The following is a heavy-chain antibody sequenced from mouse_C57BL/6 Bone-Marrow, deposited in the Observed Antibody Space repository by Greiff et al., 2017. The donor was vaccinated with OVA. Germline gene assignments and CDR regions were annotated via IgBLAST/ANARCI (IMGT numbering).Heavy chain of an antibody. CDR1: GFTFSDFY. CDR2: SRNKANDYTT. V-gene: IGHV7-1*01. J-gene: IGHJ1*03. CDR3: AREPPSYGSSFHWYFDV. D-gene: IGHD1-1*01. Sequence: EVQVVESGGGLVQSGRSLRLSCATSGFTFSDFYMEWVRQAPGKGLEWIAASRNKANDYTTEYSASVKGRFIVSRDTSQSILYLQMNALRAEDTAIYYCAREPPSYGSSFHWYFDVWGTGTTVTVSS.